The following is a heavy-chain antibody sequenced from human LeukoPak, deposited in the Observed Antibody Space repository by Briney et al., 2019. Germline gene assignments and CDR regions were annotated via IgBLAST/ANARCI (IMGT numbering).Heavy chain of an antibody. CDR3: AKGAVAGYYYYGMDV. CDR1: GFTFSSYA. CDR2: ISGSGGST. V-gene: IGHV3-23*01. J-gene: IGHJ6*02. D-gene: IGHD6-19*01. Sequence: GGSLRLSCAASGFTFSSYAMSWVRQAQGKGLEWVSVISGSGGSTYYADSVKGRFTISRDNSKNTLYLQMNSLRAEDTAVYYCAKGAVAGYYYYGMDVWGQGTTVTVSS.